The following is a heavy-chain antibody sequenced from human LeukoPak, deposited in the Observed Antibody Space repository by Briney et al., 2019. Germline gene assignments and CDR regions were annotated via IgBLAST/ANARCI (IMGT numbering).Heavy chain of an antibody. CDR3: ARGLVRGVIRLDY. V-gene: IGHV1-69*13. CDR2: IIPIFGTA. Sequence: ASVKVSCKASGGTFSSYAISWVRQAPGQGLEWMGGIIPIFGTANYAQKFQGRVTITADESTSTAYMELSSLRSEDTAVYYCARGLVRGVIRLDYWGQGTLVTVSS. CDR1: GGTFSSYA. D-gene: IGHD3-10*01. J-gene: IGHJ4*02.